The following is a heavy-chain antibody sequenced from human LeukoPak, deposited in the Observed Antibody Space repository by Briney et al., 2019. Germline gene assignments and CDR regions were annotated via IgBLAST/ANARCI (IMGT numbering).Heavy chain of an antibody. V-gene: IGHV3-23*01. CDR3: AKSDCGSDGCKLLNY. J-gene: IGHJ4*02. CDR1: GFTFIHYA. CDR2: INGGGDAT. D-gene: IGHD2-21*01. Sequence: GGSLRLSCAASGFTFIHYAMSWVRQAPGKGLEWVSAINGGGDATKYAYSVQGRFTISRDNSKNTLSLQMNSLRVEDTAVYFCAKSDCGSDGCKLLNYWGQGTLVTVSS.